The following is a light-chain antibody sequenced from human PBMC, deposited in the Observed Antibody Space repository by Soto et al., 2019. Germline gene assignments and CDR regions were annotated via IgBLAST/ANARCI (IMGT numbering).Light chain of an antibody. CDR1: SSDVGGHNS. V-gene: IGLV2-14*01. Sequence: QSVLTQPASVSGSPGQSITISCTGTSSDVGGHNSVAWYQHNPGKAPKLMIYDVSNRPSGVSSRFSASKSGNTASLFISGLQAEDEADYYCSSYTSDSSYVFGSGTKVTV. J-gene: IGLJ1*01. CDR2: DVS. CDR3: SSYTSDSSYV.